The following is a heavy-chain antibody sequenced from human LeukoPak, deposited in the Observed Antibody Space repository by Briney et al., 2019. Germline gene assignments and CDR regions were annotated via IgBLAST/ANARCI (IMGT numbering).Heavy chain of an antibody. J-gene: IGHJ4*02. CDR3: AKDYYDSSGSVYYYFDY. Sequence: PGGSLRLSCAASGFTFSSYAMHWVRQAPGKGLEWVAVISYDGSNKYYADSVKGRFTISRDNSKNTLYLQMNSLRAEDTAVYYCAKDYYDSSGSVYYYFDYWGQGTLVTVSS. V-gene: IGHV3-30-3*01. D-gene: IGHD3-22*01. CDR1: GFTFSSYA. CDR2: ISYDGSNK.